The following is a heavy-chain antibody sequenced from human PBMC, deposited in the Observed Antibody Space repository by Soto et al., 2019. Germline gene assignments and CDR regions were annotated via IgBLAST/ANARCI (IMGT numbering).Heavy chain of an antibody. CDR3: ARGFNEPPFLHSGGWYSGNTGGGY. J-gene: IGHJ4*02. Sequence: ASVKVSCKASGYTFTRYDINWVRQATGQGLEWMGWMNPNSGNTGYAQKFQGRVTMTRNTSISTAYMELSSLRSEDTAVYYCARGFNEPPFLHSGGWYSGNTGGGYWGQGTLVTVSS. V-gene: IGHV1-8*01. CDR2: MNPNSGNT. CDR1: GYTFTRYD. D-gene: IGHD6-19*01.